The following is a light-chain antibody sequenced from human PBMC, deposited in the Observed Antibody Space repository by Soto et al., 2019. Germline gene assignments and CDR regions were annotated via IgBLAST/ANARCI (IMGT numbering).Light chain of an antibody. CDR1: QSIRSY. J-gene: IGKJ4*01. CDR2: DAS. Sequence: DIQMTQSPSSLSASVGDRVVITCRASQSIRSYLNWYQQKPGKAPNLLIYDASSLHSGVPSRFSGSRSGTDFTLTISSLQPEDFATYYCQQSHTSPLTFGGGTKVEIK. V-gene: IGKV1-39*01. CDR3: QQSHTSPLT.